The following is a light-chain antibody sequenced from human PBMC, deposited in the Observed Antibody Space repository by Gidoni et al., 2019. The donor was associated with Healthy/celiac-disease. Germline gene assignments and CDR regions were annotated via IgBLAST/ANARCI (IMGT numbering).Light chain of an antibody. CDR3: QQRSNWPPFT. CDR2: DAA. V-gene: IGKV3-11*01. Sequence: EIVLTPSPATLSLSPGERATPPCRASQSVSSYLLWYQQKPGRAARILINDAANRATGSPARFSGSGSGTDFTLTISSLEPEDFAVYYCQQRSNWPPFTFGQGTRLEIK. J-gene: IGKJ5*01. CDR1: QSVSSY.